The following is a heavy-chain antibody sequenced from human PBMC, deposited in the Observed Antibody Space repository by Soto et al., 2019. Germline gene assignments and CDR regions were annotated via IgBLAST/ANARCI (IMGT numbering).Heavy chain of an antibody. Sequence: EVQLVESGGGLVQPGEALRLACAASGFSIRKYWMHWVRQAPGKGPVWFSYISGDGTTTDYAGSVKGRFTISRDNAKNTLFLQMDRLRVEDTAIYLCAIQDCTNDVCLEAAVTVGGALEYWGRGAQVTVSS. CDR1: GFSIRKYW. D-gene: IGHD2-8*01. J-gene: IGHJ4*02. CDR3: AIQDCTNDVCLEAAVTVGGALEY. V-gene: IGHV3-74*01. CDR2: ISGDGTTT.